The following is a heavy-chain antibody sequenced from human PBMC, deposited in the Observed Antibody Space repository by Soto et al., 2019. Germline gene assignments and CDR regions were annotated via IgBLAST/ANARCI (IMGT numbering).Heavy chain of an antibody. Sequence: PSETLSLTCAVSGGSISSGGYSWSWIRQPPGKGLEWIGYIYHSGSTYYNPSLKSRVTISVDTSKNQFSLKLSSVTAADTAVYYCARVGFNWNDDYYGMDVWGQGTTVTV. V-gene: IGHV4-30-2*01. CDR3: ARVGFNWNDDYYGMDV. J-gene: IGHJ6*02. CDR1: GGSISSGGYS. D-gene: IGHD1-20*01. CDR2: IYHSGST.